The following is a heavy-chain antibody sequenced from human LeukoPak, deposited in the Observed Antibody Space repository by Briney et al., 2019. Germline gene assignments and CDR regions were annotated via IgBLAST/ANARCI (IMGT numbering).Heavy chain of an antibody. D-gene: IGHD1-7*01. CDR2: ISYDGSNK. CDR1: GFAFSPYA. J-gene: IGHJ4*02. Sequence: GRSLRLSCAASGFAFSPYAMHWVRQAPGKGLEWVAVISYDGSNKYYADSVKGRFTISRDNSKNTLYLQMNSLRDEDTAVYCCARDPQPDLTGTTNFDYWGQGTLVTVSS. V-gene: IGHV3-30-3*01. CDR3: ARDPQPDLTGTTNFDY.